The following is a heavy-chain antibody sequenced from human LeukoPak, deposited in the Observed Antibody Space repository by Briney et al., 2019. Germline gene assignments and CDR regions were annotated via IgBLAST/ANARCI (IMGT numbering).Heavy chain of an antibody. J-gene: IGHJ4*02. V-gene: IGHV3-21*01. CDR2: ISSSSSYI. D-gene: IGHD6-19*01. CDR1: GFTFSSYS. CDR3: ARESSGWYFSYYFDY. Sequence: PGGSLRLSCAASGFTFSSYSMNWVRQAPGKGLEWVSSISSSSSYIYYADSVKGRFTISRDNAKNSLYLQMNSLRAEDTAVYYCARESSGWYFSYYFDYWGQGTLVTVSS.